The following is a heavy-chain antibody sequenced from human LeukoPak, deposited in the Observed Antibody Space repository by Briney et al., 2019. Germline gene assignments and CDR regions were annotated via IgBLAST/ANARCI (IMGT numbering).Heavy chain of an antibody. V-gene: IGHV4-59*01. CDR2: IYYSGST. CDR3: ARDRPSGRHDSSGYLFQH. Sequence: PSETLSLTCTVSGGSISNYYWSWIRQPPGKGLEWIGYIYYSGSTNSNPSLKSRVTISVDTSKNQFSLKLSSVTAADTAVYYCARDRPSGRHDSSGYLFQHWGQGTLVTVSS. CDR1: GGSISNYY. D-gene: IGHD3-22*01. J-gene: IGHJ1*01.